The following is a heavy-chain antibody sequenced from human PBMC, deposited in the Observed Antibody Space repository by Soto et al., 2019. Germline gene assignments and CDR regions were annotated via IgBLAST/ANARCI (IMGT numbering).Heavy chain of an antibody. D-gene: IGHD2-15*01. CDR1: GVSITSSRHF. CDR3: ATRILGPSDH. Sequence: SETLSLTCTVSGVSITSSRHFWGWIRQPPGQGLEWITTIDYAGTTYYNSSLTSRVAVSRDTSKNQFSLRLTSVTAADTAVYYCATRILGPSDHWGQGTLVTVSS. CDR2: IDYAGTT. J-gene: IGHJ4*02. V-gene: IGHV4-39*01.